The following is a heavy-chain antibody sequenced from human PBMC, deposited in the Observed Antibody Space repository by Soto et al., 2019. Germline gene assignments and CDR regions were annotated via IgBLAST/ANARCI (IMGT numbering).Heavy chain of an antibody. CDR3: ARVIDYGDYGYIDY. V-gene: IGHV3-48*02. CDR1: GFTFSSYA. Sequence: GGSLRLSCAASGFTFSSYAMTWVRQAPGKGLEWVSYISSSSSTIYYADSVKGRFTISRDNAKNSLYLQMNSLRDEDTAVYYCARVIDYGDYGYIDYWGQGTLVTVS. CDR2: ISSSSSTI. J-gene: IGHJ4*02. D-gene: IGHD4-17*01.